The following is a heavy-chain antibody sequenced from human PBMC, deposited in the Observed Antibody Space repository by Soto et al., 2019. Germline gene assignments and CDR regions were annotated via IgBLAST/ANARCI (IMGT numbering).Heavy chain of an antibody. D-gene: IGHD1-26*01. CDR2: ISAYNGNT. CDR1: GYTCTSWG. J-gene: IGHJ4*02. Sequence: ASVRVSGRASGYTCTSWGMTCVRQAPGQGLEWMGWISAYNGNTNYAQKLQGRVTMTTDTSTSTAYMELRSLRSDDTAVYYCARDRGSYALDSWGQGTLVTVSS. V-gene: IGHV1-18*01. CDR3: ARDRGSYALDS.